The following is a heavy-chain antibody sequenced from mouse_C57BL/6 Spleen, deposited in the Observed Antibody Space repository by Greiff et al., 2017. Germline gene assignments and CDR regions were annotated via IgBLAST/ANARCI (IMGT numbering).Heavy chain of an antibody. CDR3: ARWGDYEDYAMDY. D-gene: IGHD2-4*01. J-gene: IGHJ4*01. V-gene: IGHV1-80*01. CDR2: IYPGDGDT. Sequence: VQLQQSGAELVKPGASVKISCKASGYAFSSYWMNWVKQRPGKGLAWIGQIYPGDGDTNYNGKFKGKATLTADKSSSTAYMQLSSLTSEDSAVYFCARWGDYEDYAMDYWGQGTSVTVAS. CDR1: GYAFSSYW.